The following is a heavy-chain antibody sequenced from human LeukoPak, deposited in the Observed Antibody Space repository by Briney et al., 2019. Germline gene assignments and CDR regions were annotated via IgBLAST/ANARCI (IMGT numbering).Heavy chain of an antibody. J-gene: IGHJ4*02. Sequence: SVKVSCKASGGTFSSYAISWVRQAPGQGLEWMGGIIPIFGTANCAQKFQGRVTITTDESTSTAYMELSSLRSEDTAVYYCARAQWLLLAFDYWGQGTLVTVSS. CDR3: ARAQWLLLAFDY. CDR2: IIPIFGTA. D-gene: IGHD3-22*01. V-gene: IGHV1-69*05. CDR1: GGTFSSYA.